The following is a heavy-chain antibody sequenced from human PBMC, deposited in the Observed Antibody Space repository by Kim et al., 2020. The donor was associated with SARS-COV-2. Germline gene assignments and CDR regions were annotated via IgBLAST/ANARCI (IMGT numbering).Heavy chain of an antibody. V-gene: IGHV4-59*13. CDR2: FYYSGST. CDR1: GGSISSYY. CDR3: ARVGATTLLYYYGMDV. Sequence: SETLSLTCTVSGGSISSYYWSWIRQPPGKGLEWIGFFYYSGSTNYNPSLKSRVTISVDTSKNQFSLKLSSVTAADTAVYYCARVGATTLLYYYGMDVWGQGTTVTVSS. J-gene: IGHJ6*02. D-gene: IGHD1-26*01.